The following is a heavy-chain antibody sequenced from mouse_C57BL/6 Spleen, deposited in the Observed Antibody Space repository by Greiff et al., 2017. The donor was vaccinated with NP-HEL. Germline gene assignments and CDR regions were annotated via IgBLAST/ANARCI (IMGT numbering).Heavy chain of an antibody. CDR1: GYTFTSYW. CDR2: IDPNSGGT. Sequence: QVQLKQPGAELVKPGASVKLSCKASGYTFTSYWMHWVKQRPGRGLEWIGRIDPNSGGTKYNEKFKSKATLTVDKPSSTAYMQLSSLPSEDSAVYYCAPDPFDYWGQGTTLTVSS. CDR3: APDPFDY. V-gene: IGHV1-72*01. J-gene: IGHJ2*01.